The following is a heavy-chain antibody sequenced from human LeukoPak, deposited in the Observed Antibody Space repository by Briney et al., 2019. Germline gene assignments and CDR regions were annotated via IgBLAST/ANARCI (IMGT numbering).Heavy chain of an antibody. CDR2: IYYSGST. CDR1: GGSISSSSYY. V-gene: IGHV4-39*01. J-gene: IGHJ6*02. D-gene: IGHD6-13*01. Sequence: SETLSLTCTVSGGSISSSSYYWGWIRQPPGKGLEWIGSIYYSGSTYYNPSLRSRVTISVDTSKNQFSLKLSSVTAADTAVYYCARGRQQLVRTQYYYYGMDVWGQGTTVTVSS. CDR3: ARGRQQLVRTQYYYYGMDV.